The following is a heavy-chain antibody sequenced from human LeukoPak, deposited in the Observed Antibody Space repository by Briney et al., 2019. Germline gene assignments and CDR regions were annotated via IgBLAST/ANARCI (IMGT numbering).Heavy chain of an antibody. CDR1: GFTFSSAW. D-gene: IGHD6-13*01. J-gene: IGHJ3*02. Sequence: PGGSLRLSCAASGFTFSSAWMNWVRQAPGKGLERVSAIVGSGSSTYYADSVKGRFTISRDNSKNTLYLQMNSLRAEDTAVYYCAKDRVRFSSRVDAFDIWGRGTMVTVSS. V-gene: IGHV3-23*01. CDR2: IVGSGSST. CDR3: AKDRVRFSSRVDAFDI.